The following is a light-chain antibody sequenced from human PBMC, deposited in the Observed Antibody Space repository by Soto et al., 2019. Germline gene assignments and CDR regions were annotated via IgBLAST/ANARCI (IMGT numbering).Light chain of an antibody. CDR1: SSDVGGYHY. Sequence: QSVLTQPRSVSGSPGQSVTISCTGTSSDVGGYHYVSWYQHHPGKAPKLVIYDVTKRPSGVPHRFSGSKSDNTASLTISGLQAEDEADYYCCSYAGSYIYVFGTGTKVTVL. V-gene: IGLV2-11*01. J-gene: IGLJ1*01. CDR3: CSYAGSYIYV. CDR2: DVT.